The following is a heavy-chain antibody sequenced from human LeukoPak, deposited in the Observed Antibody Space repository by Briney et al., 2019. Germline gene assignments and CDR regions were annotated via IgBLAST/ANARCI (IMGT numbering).Heavy chain of an antibody. CDR1: GFTFSSYG. CDR3: ARGASAGTGPSCFDL. D-gene: IGHD6-13*01. V-gene: IGHV3-7*01. Sequence: GGSLRLSCAASGFTFSSYGMSWVRQAPGKGLEWVANIKQDGSEKYYADSVKGRFTISRDNALDTLYLQMNSLRAEDTAVYYCARGASAGTGPSCFDLWGQGTLVTVSS. CDR2: IKQDGSEK. J-gene: IGHJ5*02.